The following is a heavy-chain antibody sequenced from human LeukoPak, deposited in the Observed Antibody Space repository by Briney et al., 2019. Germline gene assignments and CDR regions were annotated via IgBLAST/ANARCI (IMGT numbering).Heavy chain of an antibody. V-gene: IGHV3-21*01. J-gene: IGHJ4*02. CDR1: GFTFSSYS. D-gene: IGHD6-19*01. CDR3: AREAAGRSEDDY. CDR2: ISSSSSYI. Sequence: KAGGSLRLSCAASGFTFSSYSMNWVRQAPGKGLEWVSSISSSSSYIYYADSVKGRFTISRDNAKNSLYLQMNSLRAEDTAVYYCAREAAGRSEDDYWGQGTLVTVSS.